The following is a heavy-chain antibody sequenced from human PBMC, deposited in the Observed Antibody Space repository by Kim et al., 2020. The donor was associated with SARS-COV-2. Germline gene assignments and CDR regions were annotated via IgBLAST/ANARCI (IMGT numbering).Heavy chain of an antibody. Sequence: SETLSLTCTVSGGSISSYYWSWIRQPPGKGLEWIGYIYYSGSTNYNPSLKSRVTISVDTSKNQFSLKLSSVTAADTAVYYCARVSPPMVRGAGWFDPWGQGTLVTVSS. CDR2: IYYSGST. V-gene: IGHV4-59*01. J-gene: IGHJ5*02. D-gene: IGHD3-10*01. CDR1: GGSISSYY. CDR3: ARVSPPMVRGAGWFDP.